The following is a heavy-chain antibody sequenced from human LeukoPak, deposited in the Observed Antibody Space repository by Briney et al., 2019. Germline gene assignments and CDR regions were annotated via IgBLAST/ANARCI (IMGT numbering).Heavy chain of an antibody. CDR2: INSDGSST. J-gene: IGHJ6*03. CDR1: GFTFSSYW. CDR3: ARVADLYAYMDV. D-gene: IGHD5/OR15-5a*01. Sequence: GGSLRLSCAASGFTFSSYWMHWVRHAPGKGLVWVSRINSDGSSTSYADSVKGRFTISRDNAKNSLYLQMDSLRAEDTAVYYCARVADLYAYMDVWGKGTTVTVSS. V-gene: IGHV3-74*01.